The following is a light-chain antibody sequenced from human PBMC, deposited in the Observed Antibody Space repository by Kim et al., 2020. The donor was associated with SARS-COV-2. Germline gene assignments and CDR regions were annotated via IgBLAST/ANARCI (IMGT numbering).Light chain of an antibody. V-gene: IGKV3-20*01. CDR3: QQYGSSLSIT. J-gene: IGKJ5*01. Sequence: PGERATHACRASQSVSSSYLAWYQQKPGQAPRLLIYGASSRATGIPDRFSGSGSGTDFTLTISRLEPEDFAVYYCQQYGSSLSITFGQGTRLEIK. CDR2: GAS. CDR1: QSVSSSY.